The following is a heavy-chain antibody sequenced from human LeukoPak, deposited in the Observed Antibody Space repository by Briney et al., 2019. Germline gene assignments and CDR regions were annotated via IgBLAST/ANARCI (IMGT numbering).Heavy chain of an antibody. J-gene: IGHJ4*02. D-gene: IGHD3-9*01. CDR2: ISSSGSTI. V-gene: IGHV3-48*03. CDR3: ASSRVTGYYNSFDY. Sequence: GGSLRLSCAASGFTFSSYEMNWVRQAPGKGLEWVSYISSSGSTIYYADSVKGRFTISRDNAKNSLYLQMNSLRAEDTAVYYCASSRVTGYYNSFDYWGQGTLVTVSS. CDR1: GFTFSSYE.